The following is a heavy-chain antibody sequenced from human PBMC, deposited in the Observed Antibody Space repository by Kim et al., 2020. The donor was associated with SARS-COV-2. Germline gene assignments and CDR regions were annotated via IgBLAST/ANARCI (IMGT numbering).Heavy chain of an antibody. CDR1: GGSISSSSYY. Sequence: SETLSLTCTVSGGSISSSSYYWGWIRQPPGKGLEWIGSIYYSGSTYYNPSLKSRVTISVDTAKNQFSLKLSSVNAADTAVYYCARRLGGWRNYGMDVWGQGTTVTVSS. CDR3: ARRLGGWRNYGMDV. V-gene: IGHV4-39*01. J-gene: IGHJ6*02. D-gene: IGHD6-19*01. CDR2: IYYSGST.